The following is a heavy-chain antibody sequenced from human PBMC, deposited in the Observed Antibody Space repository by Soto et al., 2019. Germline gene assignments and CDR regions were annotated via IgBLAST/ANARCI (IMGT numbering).Heavy chain of an antibody. D-gene: IGHD6-13*01. Sequence: PSETLSLTCTVSGGSISSYYWSWIRQPPGKGLEWIGYTYYSGSTNYNPSLESRVTISVDTSKNQFSLKLSSVTAADTAVYYCARTRIEPGIAAAGDYYYYYYMDVWGKGTTVTVSS. CDR1: GGSISSYY. J-gene: IGHJ6*03. V-gene: IGHV4-59*08. CDR2: TYYSGST. CDR3: ARTRIEPGIAAAGDYYYYYYMDV.